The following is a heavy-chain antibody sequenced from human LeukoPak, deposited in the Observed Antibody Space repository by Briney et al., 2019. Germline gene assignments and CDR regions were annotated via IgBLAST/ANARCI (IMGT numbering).Heavy chain of an antibody. CDR2: IIPIFGTA. CDR1: GGTFSSYA. J-gene: IGHJ6*04. Sequence: ASVKVSCKASGGTFSSYAISWVRQAPGQGLEWMGGIIPIFGTANYAQKFQGRVTITADESTSTAYMELSSLRSEDTAVYYCARAPSRYCSSTSCYNYYYYGMDVWGKGTTVTVSS. CDR3: ARAPSRYCSSTSCYNYYYYGMDV. D-gene: IGHD2-2*02. V-gene: IGHV1-69*13.